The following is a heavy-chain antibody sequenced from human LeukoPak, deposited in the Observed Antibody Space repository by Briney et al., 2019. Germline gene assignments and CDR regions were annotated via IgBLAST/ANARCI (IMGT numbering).Heavy chain of an antibody. CDR1: GFTFSDYY. J-gene: IGHJ6*03. CDR3: ARELFSDYYYYMDV. D-gene: IGHD2/OR15-2a*01. CDR2: ISSSGSTI. Sequence: GGSLRLSCAVSGFTFSDYYMSWIRQAPGKGLEWVSYISSSGSTIYYADSVKGRFTISRDNAKNSLYLQMNSLRAEDTAVYYCARELFSDYYYYMDVWGKGTTVTVSS. V-gene: IGHV3-11*01.